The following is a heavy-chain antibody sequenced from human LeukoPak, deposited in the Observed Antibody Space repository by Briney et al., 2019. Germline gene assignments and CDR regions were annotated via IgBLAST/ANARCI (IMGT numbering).Heavy chain of an antibody. CDR1: GFTGSNNY. J-gene: IGHJ6*02. D-gene: IGHD5-24*01. CDR2: IHSSGAT. Sequence: GGSLRLSCAASGFTGSNNYVSWVRQAPGMGLEWVSAIHSSGATCYADSVKGRFTISRDNSKNTLYLQMNSLRAEDTAVYYCARGGTEIYYYYYGMDVWGQGTTVTVSS. CDR3: ARGGTEIYYYYYGMDV. V-gene: IGHV3-66*03.